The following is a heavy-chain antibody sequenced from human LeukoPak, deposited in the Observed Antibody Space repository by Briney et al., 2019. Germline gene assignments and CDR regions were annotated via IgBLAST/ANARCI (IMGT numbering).Heavy chain of an antibody. V-gene: IGHV1-46*01. CDR2: INPSGGST. CDR3: ARVGYSYGLYFDY. D-gene: IGHD5-18*01. J-gene: IGHJ4*02. Sequence: ASVKVSCKASGYTFTSYYMHWVRQAPGQGLEWMGIINPSGGSTSYAQKFQGRVTITADESTSTAYMELSSLRSEDTAVYYCARVGYSYGLYFDYWGQGTLVTVSS. CDR1: GYTFTSYY.